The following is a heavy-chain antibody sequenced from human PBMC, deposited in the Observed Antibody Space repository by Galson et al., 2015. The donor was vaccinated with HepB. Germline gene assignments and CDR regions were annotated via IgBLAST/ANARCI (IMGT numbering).Heavy chain of an antibody. CDR2: ISSSSSSI. V-gene: IGHV3-21*05. D-gene: IGHD6-19*01. CDR1: TFIFSTYS. J-gene: IGHJ5*02. Sequence: SLRLSCAASTFIFSTYSMNWVRQAPGKGLEWVSYISSSSSSIYYADSVKGRFTISRDNAKNSLYLQMNSLRAEDTAVYYCARDWGIAVTGTWWFDPWGQGTLVTSPQ. CDR3: ARDWGIAVTGTWWFDP.